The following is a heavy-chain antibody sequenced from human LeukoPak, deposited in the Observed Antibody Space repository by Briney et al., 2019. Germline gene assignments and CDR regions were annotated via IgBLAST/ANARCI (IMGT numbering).Heavy chain of an antibody. CDR2: IYYSGST. V-gene: IGHV4-59*01. Sequence: SETLSLICTVSGGSISSDYWIWIRQPPGKGLEWIGYIYYSGSTNYNPSLKSRVIISVDTSKNQLSLKLSSVTAADTAVYYCARGYNSPHHMAVWGQGTTVSVSS. J-gene: IGHJ6*02. D-gene: IGHD1-14*01. CDR1: GGSISSDY. CDR3: ARGYNSPHHMAV.